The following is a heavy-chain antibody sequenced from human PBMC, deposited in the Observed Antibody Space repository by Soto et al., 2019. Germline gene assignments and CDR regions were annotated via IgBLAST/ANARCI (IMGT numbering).Heavy chain of an antibody. CDR2: ISYDGSNK. V-gene: IGHV3-30*18. J-gene: IGHJ4*02. D-gene: IGHD4-17*01. CDR3: AKLTAVRQIDY. Sequence: PGGSLRLSCAASGFTFSSYGMHWVRQAPGKGLEWVAVISYDGSNKYYADSVKGRFTISRDNSKNTLYLQMNSLRAEDTAVYYCAKLTAVRQIDYWGQGTLVTVSS. CDR1: GFTFSSYG.